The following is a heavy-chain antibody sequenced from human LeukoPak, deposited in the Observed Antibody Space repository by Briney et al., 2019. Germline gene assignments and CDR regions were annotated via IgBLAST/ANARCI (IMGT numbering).Heavy chain of an antibody. CDR1: DFTFSDYA. CDR2: IKPDGSEK. Sequence: GGSLRLSCAASDFTFSDYAMSWVRQAPGKGLECVANIKPDGSEKHYVDSVEGRFTISRDNAKNSLFLEMNSLRAEDTAVYYCARGRMAVAGSYEYWGQGTLVTVSS. V-gene: IGHV3-7*05. D-gene: IGHD6-19*01. J-gene: IGHJ4*02. CDR3: ARGRMAVAGSYEY.